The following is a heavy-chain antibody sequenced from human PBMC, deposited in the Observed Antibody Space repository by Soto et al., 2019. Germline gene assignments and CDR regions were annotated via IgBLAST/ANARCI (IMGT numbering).Heavy chain of an antibody. CDR1: GGTFSSYA. J-gene: IGHJ6*02. V-gene: IGHV1-69*13. D-gene: IGHD5-12*01. Sequence: GASVKVSCKASGGTFSSYAISWVRQAPGQGLEWMGGIIPIFGTANYAQKFQGRVTITADESTSTAYMELSSLRSEDTAVYYCATWWYKDIVATIFYYYGMDVWGQGTTVTVSS. CDR2: IIPIFGTA. CDR3: ATWWYKDIVATIFYYYGMDV.